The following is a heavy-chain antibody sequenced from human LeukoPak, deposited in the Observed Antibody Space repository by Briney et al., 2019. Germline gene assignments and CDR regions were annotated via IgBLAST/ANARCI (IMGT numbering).Heavy chain of an antibody. CDR3: ASSRTAEYYYDSSGYCC. J-gene: IGHJ4*02. Sequence: SETLSLTCTVSGGSISSYCWSWIRQPPGKGLEWIGYIYYSGSTNYNPSLKSRVTISVDTSKNQFSLKLSSVTAADTAVYYCASSRTAEYYYDSSGYCCWGQGTLVTVSS. CDR1: GGSISSYC. CDR2: IYYSGST. D-gene: IGHD3-22*01. V-gene: IGHV4-59*08.